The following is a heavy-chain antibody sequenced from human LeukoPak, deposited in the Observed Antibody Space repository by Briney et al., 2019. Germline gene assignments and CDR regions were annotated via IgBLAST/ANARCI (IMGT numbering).Heavy chain of an antibody. Sequence: SETLSLTCTVSGGSISSGGYYWSWIRQPPGKGLEWIGYIYHSGSTYYNPSLKSRVTISVDRSKNQFSLKLSSVTAADTAVYYCARDNIKQWPNDIWGQGTMVTVSS. CDR2: IYHSGST. V-gene: IGHV4-30-2*01. J-gene: IGHJ3*02. CDR3: ARDNIKQWPNDI. CDR1: GGSISSGGYY. D-gene: IGHD6-19*01.